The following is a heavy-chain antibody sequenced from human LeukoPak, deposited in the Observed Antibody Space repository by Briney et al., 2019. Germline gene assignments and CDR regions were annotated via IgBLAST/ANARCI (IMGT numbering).Heavy chain of an antibody. CDR3: ARSSGDFDHYYGMDV. D-gene: IGHD1-26*01. J-gene: IGHJ6*02. CDR2: ISRNGDST. CDR1: GFTFSSHA. V-gene: IGHV3-64*01. Sequence: GGSLRLSCAASGFTFSSHAMHWVRRAPGKGLELDSSISRNGDSTGYGNSVKGRFTISRDNSKNTLYLQMGSLRTEDMAIYYCARSSGDFDHYYGMDVWGQGTTVTVSS.